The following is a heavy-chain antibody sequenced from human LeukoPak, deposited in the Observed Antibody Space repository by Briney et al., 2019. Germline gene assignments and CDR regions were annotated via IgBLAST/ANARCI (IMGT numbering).Heavy chain of an antibody. D-gene: IGHD4-17*01. Sequence: GGSLRLSCAASGFTFSSYAMHWVRQAPGKGLEWVAVKSYDGSNKYYADSVKGRFTISRDNSKNTLYLQMNSLRAEDTAVYYCARGSYGDYARFDYWGQGTLVTVSS. J-gene: IGHJ4*02. V-gene: IGHV3-30*04. CDR2: KSYDGSNK. CDR3: ARGSYGDYARFDY. CDR1: GFTFSSYA.